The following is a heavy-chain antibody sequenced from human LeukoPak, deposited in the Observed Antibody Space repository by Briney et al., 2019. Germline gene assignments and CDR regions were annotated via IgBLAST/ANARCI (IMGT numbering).Heavy chain of an antibody. V-gene: IGHV1-69*05. CDR1: GGTFSSYA. Sequence: SVKVSCKASGGTFSSYAISWVRQAPGQGLEWMGGIIPIFGTANYAQKFQGRVTITTDESTSTAYMELSSLRSEDMAVYYCARTDYGDYYIDYWGQGTLVTVSS. D-gene: IGHD4-17*01. J-gene: IGHJ4*02. CDR3: ARTDYGDYYIDY. CDR2: IIPIFGTA.